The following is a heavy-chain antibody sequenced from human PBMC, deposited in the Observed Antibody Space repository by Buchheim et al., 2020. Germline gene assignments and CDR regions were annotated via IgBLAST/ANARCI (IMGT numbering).Heavy chain of an antibody. V-gene: IGHV3-23*01. CDR2: ISGSGGST. D-gene: IGHD3-22*01. CDR3: TKQGSSSGYYHTDY. J-gene: IGHJ4*02. CDR1: GFTFSSYA. Sequence: EVQLLESGGGLVQPGGSLKLSCAASGFTFSSYAMSWVRQAPGKGLEWVSVISGSGGSTYYADSVKGRFTISRDNSKNTLSLQMNSLRAEDTAVYYCTKQGSSSGYYHTDYWGQGTL.